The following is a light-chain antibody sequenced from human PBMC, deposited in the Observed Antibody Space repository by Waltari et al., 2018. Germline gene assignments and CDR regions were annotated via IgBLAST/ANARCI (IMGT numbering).Light chain of an antibody. J-gene: IGKJ1*01. CDR1: QSVSDW. V-gene: IGKV1-5*01. CDR3: QHYSHSSPWT. CDR2: DVS. Sequence: DIQMTQSPSTLSASVGDRVTSTCRASQSVSDWLAWYKQKPGKAPELLIFDVSTLKSGVPSRFSGRGSGTEFTLTISSLQPDDFATYYCQHYSHSSPWTFGQGTKVEIK.